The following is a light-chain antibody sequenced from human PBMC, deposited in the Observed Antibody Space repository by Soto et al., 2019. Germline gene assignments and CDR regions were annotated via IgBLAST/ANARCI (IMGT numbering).Light chain of an antibody. V-gene: IGKV3-15*01. CDR1: QSVSNN. CDR3: QQYNTWWT. CDR2: GAS. J-gene: IGKJ1*01. Sequence: EIVMTQSPATLSASPGERATLSCRASQSVSNNLAWYHQKPGQAPRLLIYGASTRATGIPARFSGSGSGTEFTLTSSSLQPEDFAVYYCQQYNTWWTFGQGTKVEIK.